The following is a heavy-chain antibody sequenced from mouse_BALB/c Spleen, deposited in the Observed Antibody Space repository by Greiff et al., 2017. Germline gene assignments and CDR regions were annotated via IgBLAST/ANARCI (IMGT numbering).Heavy chain of an antibody. D-gene: IGHD2-1*01. CDR3: ARSYGNYGAY. J-gene: IGHJ3*01. Sequence: EVKVEESGPGLVKPSQSLSLTCTVTGYSITSDYAWNWIRQFPGNKLEWMGYISYSGSTSYNPSLKSRISITRDTSKNQFFLQLNSVTTEDTATYYCARSYGNYGAYWGQGTLVTVSA. CDR1: GYSITSDYA. CDR2: ISYSGST. V-gene: IGHV3-2*02.